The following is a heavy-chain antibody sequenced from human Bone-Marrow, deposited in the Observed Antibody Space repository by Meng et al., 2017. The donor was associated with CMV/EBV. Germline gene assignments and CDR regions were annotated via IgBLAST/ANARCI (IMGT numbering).Heavy chain of an antibody. V-gene: IGHV4-59*01. J-gene: IGHJ6*02. D-gene: IGHD1-1*01. CDR2: IHYSGST. CDR1: GGSISGYF. CDR3: ATLEIALGGGYYGMDV. Sequence: SETLSLTCTVSGGSISGYFWSWIRQPPGKGLEWIGYIHYSGSTNYSPSLKSRVTISVDTSKNQFSLKLSSVTAADTAVYYCATLEIALGGGYYGMDVWGQGTTVTVAS.